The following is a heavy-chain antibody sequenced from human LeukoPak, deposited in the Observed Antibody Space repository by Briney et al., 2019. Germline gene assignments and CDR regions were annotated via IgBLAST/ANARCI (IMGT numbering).Heavy chain of an antibody. CDR2: INPNSGGT. CDR3: ARAVCSGTSCSLNAFDI. V-gene: IGHV1-2*02. D-gene: IGHD2-2*01. J-gene: IGHJ3*02. Sequence: GASVKVSCKASGYTFTCYYMHWVRQAPGQGLEWMGWINPNSGGTNYAQKFQGRVTMTRDTSISTAYMELSRLRSDDTAVYYCARAVCSGTSCSLNAFDIWGQGTMVTVSS. CDR1: GYTFTCYY.